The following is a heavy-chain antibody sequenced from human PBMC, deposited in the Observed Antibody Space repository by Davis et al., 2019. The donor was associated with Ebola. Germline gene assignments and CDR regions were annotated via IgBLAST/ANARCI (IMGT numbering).Heavy chain of an antibody. J-gene: IGHJ4*02. CDR3: TTERFLEWLFLN. Sequence: GGSLRLSCAASGFTFSGSAMHWVRQASGKGLEWVGRIRSKANSYATAYAASVKGRFTISRDDSKNTLYLQMNSLKTEDTAVYYCTTERFLEWLFLNWGQGTLVTVSS. CDR1: GFTFSGSA. V-gene: IGHV3-73*01. D-gene: IGHD3-3*01. CDR2: IRSKANSYAT.